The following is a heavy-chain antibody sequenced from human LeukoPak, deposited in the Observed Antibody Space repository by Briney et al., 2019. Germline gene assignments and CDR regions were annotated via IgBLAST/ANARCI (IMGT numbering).Heavy chain of an antibody. CDR1: GFTFSSYS. CDR2: ISSSGSGGNT. V-gene: IGHV3-23*01. Sequence: GGSLRLSCAASGFTFSSYSMNWARQAPGKGLEWVSGISSSGSGGNTYYADSVKGRFTISRDNSKNTLYLQVNSLRAEDTAVYYCAKGGKWDVTPFDYWGQGTLVTVSS. D-gene: IGHD1-26*01. J-gene: IGHJ4*02. CDR3: AKGGKWDVTPFDY.